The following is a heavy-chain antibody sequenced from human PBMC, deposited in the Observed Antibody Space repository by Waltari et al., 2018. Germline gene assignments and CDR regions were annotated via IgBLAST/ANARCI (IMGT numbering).Heavy chain of an antibody. J-gene: IGHJ4*02. Sequence: QLQLQESGPGLVKPSETLSLTCTVSGGSISSSSYYWGWIRQPPGKGLEWIGSIYYSGSTYYNQSLKSRVTISVDTSKNQFALKLSSVTAADTAVYYCARGDYDFWSGDYYFDYWGQGTLVTVSS. CDR3: ARGDYDFWSGDYYFDY. D-gene: IGHD3-3*01. CDR2: IYYSGST. CDR1: GGSISSSSYY. V-gene: IGHV4-39*07.